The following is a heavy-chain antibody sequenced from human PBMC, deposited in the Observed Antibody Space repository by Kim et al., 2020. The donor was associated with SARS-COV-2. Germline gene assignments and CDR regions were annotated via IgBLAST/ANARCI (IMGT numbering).Heavy chain of an antibody. D-gene: IGHD3-22*01. CDR1: GGSIGSHY. J-gene: IGHJ1*01. Sequence: SETLSLTCTVSGGSIGSHYWNWIRQPPGKGLEWIGNIDYSGRTDYNPSLKGRVTLSMDTSKNQFSLRLTSVTPADTAMYYCGRGATMIIDWGQGTLVTVS. V-gene: IGHV4-59*11. CDR3: GRGATMIID. CDR2: IDYSGRT.